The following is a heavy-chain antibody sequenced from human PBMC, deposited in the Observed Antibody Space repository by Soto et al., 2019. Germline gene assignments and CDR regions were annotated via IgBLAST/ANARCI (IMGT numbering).Heavy chain of an antibody. CDR3: VRDRGIAAAGTDYYYYYGMDV. J-gene: IGHJ6*02. CDR1: GGSVSSGSYY. D-gene: IGHD6-13*01. Sequence: SETLSLTCAVSGGSVSSGSYYWRWIRPPPGKGLEWIGYIYYSGSTNYNPSLKSRVTISVDTSKNQFSLKLSSVTAADTAVYYCVRDRGIAAAGTDYYYYYGMDVWGQGTTVTVSS. CDR2: IYYSGST. V-gene: IGHV4-61*01.